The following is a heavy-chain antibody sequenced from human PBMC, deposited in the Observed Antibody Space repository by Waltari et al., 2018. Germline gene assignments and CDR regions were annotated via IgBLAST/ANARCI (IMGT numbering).Heavy chain of an antibody. CDR2: INHSGST. CDR3: ARGRWGYYGSESPQRFDY. Sequence: QVQLQQWGAGLLKPSETLSLTCAVYGGSFSGYYWSWIRQPPGKGLEWIGEINHSGSTNYNPSLKSRVTISVDTSKNQFSLKLSSVTAADTAVYYCARGRWGYYGSESPQRFDYWGQGTLVTVSS. CDR1: GGSFSGYY. V-gene: IGHV4-34*01. D-gene: IGHD3-10*01. J-gene: IGHJ4*02.